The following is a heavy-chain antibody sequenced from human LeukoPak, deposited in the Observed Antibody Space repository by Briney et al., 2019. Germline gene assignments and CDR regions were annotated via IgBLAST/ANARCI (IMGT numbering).Heavy chain of an antibody. CDR2: ISYDGSNK. CDR1: GFTFSSYG. Sequence: GGSLRLSCAASGFTFSSYGMHWVRQAPGKGLEWVAVISYDGSNKYYADSVKGRLTISRDNSKNTLYLQMNSLRAEDTAVYYCAKDLRYYDSSGPFNFQHWGQGTLVTVSS. J-gene: IGHJ1*01. D-gene: IGHD3-22*01. V-gene: IGHV3-30*18. CDR3: AKDLRYYDSSGPFNFQH.